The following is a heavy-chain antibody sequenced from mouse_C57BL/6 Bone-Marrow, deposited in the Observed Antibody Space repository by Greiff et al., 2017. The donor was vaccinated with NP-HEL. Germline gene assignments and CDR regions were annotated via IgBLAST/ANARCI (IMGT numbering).Heavy chain of an antibody. V-gene: IGHV1-85*01. CDR3: ARIRESYDYDPFAY. CDR2: IYPRDGST. D-gene: IGHD2-4*01. Sequence: QVQLQQSGPELVKPGASVKLSCKASGYTFTSYDINWVKQRPGQGLEWIGWIYPRDGSTKYNEKFKGKATLTVDTSSSTAYMELHSLTSEDSAVYFCARIRESYDYDPFAYWGQGTLVTVSA. J-gene: IGHJ3*01. CDR1: GYTFTSYD.